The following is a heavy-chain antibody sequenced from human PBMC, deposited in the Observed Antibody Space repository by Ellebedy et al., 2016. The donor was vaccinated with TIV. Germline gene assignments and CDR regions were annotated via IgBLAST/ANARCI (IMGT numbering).Heavy chain of an antibody. Sequence: GSLRLXCTVSDGSISSYYWSWIRQPPGKGLEWIGYINYSGSTNYNPSLKSRVTISVDTSKNQFSLKLRSVTAADTAVYYCARHDSYDILTGYSLDYWGQGTLVTVSS. CDR1: DGSISSYY. D-gene: IGHD3-9*01. J-gene: IGHJ4*02. CDR3: ARHDSYDILTGYSLDY. V-gene: IGHV4-59*08. CDR2: INYSGST.